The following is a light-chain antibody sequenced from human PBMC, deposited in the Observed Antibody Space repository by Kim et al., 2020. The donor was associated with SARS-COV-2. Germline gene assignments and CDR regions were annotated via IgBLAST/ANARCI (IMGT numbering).Light chain of an antibody. V-gene: IGLV3-21*04. CDR3: QVWDSSTDQVI. CDR2: YDD. CDR1: SIGSKS. Sequence: APGKTATITCGGTSIGSKSVHWYQQRSGQAPLLVIYYDDSRPSGIPERFSASNFDNTAALTISRVDAGDEADYYCQVWDSSTDQVIFGGGTKVTVL. J-gene: IGLJ2*01.